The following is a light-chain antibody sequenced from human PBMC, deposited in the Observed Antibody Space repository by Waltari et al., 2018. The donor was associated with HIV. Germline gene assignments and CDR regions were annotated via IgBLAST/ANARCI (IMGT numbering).Light chain of an antibody. CDR1: SSNIGTDY. CDR2: DND. V-gene: IGLV1-51*01. CDR3: GTWDTSLSGGV. Sequence: QSVLTQPPSVSAAPGQKVTISCPGSSSNIGTDYVSWYQHLPGAAPKPLIYDNDKRPPGIPDRFSGSKSGTSATLGITGLQTGDEADYYCGTWDTSLSGGVFGGGTKLTVL. J-gene: IGLJ3*02.